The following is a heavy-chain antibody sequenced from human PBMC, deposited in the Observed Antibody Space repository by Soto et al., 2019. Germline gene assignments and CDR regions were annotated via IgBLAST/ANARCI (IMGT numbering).Heavy chain of an antibody. Sequence: PGESLKISCAASGLTVSSSYMSWVRQAPGKGLQWVSVIYSAGSTYYANSVKGRFTISRDISTNMVYLQMSSLRYDDTAVYYCASPFVTIDDVSVTDHWGQGTLVTVSS. J-gene: IGHJ4*02. CDR1: GLTVSSSY. CDR2: IYSAGST. V-gene: IGHV3-53*05. CDR3: ASPFVTIDDVSVTDH. D-gene: IGHD2-15*01.